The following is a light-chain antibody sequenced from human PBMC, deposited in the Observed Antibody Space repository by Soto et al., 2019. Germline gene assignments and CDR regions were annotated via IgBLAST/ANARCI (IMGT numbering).Light chain of an antibody. CDR2: QVS. CDR3: VQGTHWPWT. Sequence: EVVMTQSPLSLSVTLGQPASISCRSSQGLVYSDGNTFLNWFHQRPGQSPRRLIYQVSNRDSGVPDRISGRGSGTDYTLTISGVEAEDVGIYYCVQGTHWPWTFGQGTKVEIK. V-gene: IGKV2-30*01. J-gene: IGKJ1*01. CDR1: QGLVYSDGNTF.